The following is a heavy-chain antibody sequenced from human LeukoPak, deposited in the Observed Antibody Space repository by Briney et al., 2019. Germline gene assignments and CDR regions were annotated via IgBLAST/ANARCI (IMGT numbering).Heavy chain of an antibody. D-gene: IGHD3-10*01. CDR1: GFTFSSYS. Sequence: GGSLRLSCAASGFTFSSYSMNWVRQAPGKGLEWVSSISSSSSYIYYADSVKGRFTISRDNAKNSLYLQMNSLRAEDTAVYYCARGSWSEEGLWFGKRPYYYFDYWGQGTLVTVSS. CDR3: ARGSWSEEGLWFGKRPYYYFDY. V-gene: IGHV3-21*01. J-gene: IGHJ4*02. CDR2: ISSSSSYI.